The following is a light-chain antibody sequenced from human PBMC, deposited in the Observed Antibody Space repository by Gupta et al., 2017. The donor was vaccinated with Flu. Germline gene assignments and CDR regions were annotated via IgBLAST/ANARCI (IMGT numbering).Light chain of an antibody. CDR3: QSYDSSMSVV. J-gene: IGLJ2*01. CDR1: SSNIGAGYD. Sequence: QSVLTQPPSVSGAPGQRVTISCTGSSSNIGAGYDVHWYQHLPGTAPNLLIYGNSKRPAGVPARFSGSKSGTAASLAITGLQAEDEADYYCQSYDSSMSVVFGGGTKLTVL. V-gene: IGLV1-40*01. CDR2: GNS.